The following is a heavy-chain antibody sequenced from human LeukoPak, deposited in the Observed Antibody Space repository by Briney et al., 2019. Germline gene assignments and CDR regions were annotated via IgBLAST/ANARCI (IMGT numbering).Heavy chain of an antibody. V-gene: IGHV3-23*01. D-gene: IGHD1-14*01. CDR3: ATNRGGADY. Sequence: GGSLRLSCAASGFTFSSYAMNWVRQAPGKGLEWVSGMSGSGDITSYADSVKGRFTISRDNSKNTLYLQMNSLRADDTAVYFCATNRGGADYWGQGTLVTVSS. CDR2: MSGSGDIT. J-gene: IGHJ4*02. CDR1: GFTFSSYA.